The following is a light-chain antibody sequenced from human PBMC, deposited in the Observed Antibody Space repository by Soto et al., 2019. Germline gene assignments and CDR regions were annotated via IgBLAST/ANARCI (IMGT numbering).Light chain of an antibody. J-gene: IGKJ4*01. CDR2: DAS. Sequence: DTQMTQSPSTLSASVGDRVTITCRASQSISTWLAWYQQKPGKATKLLIYDASSLESGVPSRFSGSGSGTEFTLTISSLQPDDFATYYCQQYNSYSPLTFGGGTKVDIK. CDR1: QSISTW. CDR3: QQYNSYSPLT. V-gene: IGKV1-5*01.